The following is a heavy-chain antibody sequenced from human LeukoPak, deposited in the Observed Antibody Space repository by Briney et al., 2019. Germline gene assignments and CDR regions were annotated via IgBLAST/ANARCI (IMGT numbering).Heavy chain of an antibody. V-gene: IGHV3-30*02. D-gene: IGHD4-23*01. CDR1: GFTFSSYG. CDR2: IHYDGSNK. Sequence: GGSLRLSCAASGFTFSSYGMHWVRQAPGKGLAWVTFIHYDGSNKYYADSVKGRFTISRDNSKNTLYLQMNSLRGEDTGVYYCAKDQGYGGGSPNYYYYYMDVWGKGTTVTVSS. J-gene: IGHJ6*03. CDR3: AKDQGYGGGSPNYYYYYMDV.